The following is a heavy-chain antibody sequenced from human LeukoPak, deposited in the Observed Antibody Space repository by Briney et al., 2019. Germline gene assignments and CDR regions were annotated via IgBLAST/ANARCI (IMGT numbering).Heavy chain of an antibody. CDR1: GYAFTGYF. D-gene: IGHD3-10*01. J-gene: IGHJ4*02. CDR3: ARGTYMVRGVSPFDY. CDR2: INPNSGGT. Sequence: ASVKVSCKASGYAFTGYFMHWVRQAPGQGLEWMGWINPNSGGTNYAQKFQGRVTMTRDTSVSTAYMELSRLKSDDTAVYYCARGTYMVRGVSPFDYWGQGTLVTVSS. V-gene: IGHV1-2*02.